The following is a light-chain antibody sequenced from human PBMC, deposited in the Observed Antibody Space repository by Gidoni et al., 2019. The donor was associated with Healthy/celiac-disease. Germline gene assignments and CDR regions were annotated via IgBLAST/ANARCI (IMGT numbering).Light chain of an antibody. V-gene: IGKV3-20*01. J-gene: IGKJ1*01. Sequence: EIVLTQSPATLSSSPGERATLSCRASQSVSSSYLAWCQQKPGQAPRLLIYGASSRATGIPDRFSVSGSGTDFTLTISRLEPEDFAVYYCQRYGSSPTWTFGQGTKVEIK. CDR1: QSVSSSY. CDR2: GAS. CDR3: QRYGSSPTWT.